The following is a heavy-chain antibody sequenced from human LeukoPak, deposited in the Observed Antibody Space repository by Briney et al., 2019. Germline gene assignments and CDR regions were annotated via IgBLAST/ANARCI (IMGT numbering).Heavy chain of an antibody. CDR2: MNPNSGHT. CDR3: ARSIVGVRKRNDY. J-gene: IGHJ4*02. D-gene: IGHD1-26*01. Sequence: ASVRVSCKASGYTFTSYDIIWVRQASGQGLEWMGWMNPNSGHTGYAQKFQGRVTMTRTTSISTAYMELTSLTSEDSAVYYCARSIVGVRKRNDYWGQGTLVTVSS. V-gene: IGHV1-8*01. CDR1: GYTFTSYD.